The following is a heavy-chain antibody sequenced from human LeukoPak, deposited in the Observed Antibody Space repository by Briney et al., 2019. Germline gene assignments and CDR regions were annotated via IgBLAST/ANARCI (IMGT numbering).Heavy chain of an antibody. D-gene: IGHD6-13*01. Sequence: ASVKVSCKASGYTFPSYFMHWVRQAPGQGLEWMGIINPTGGSTTYAQKFQGRVTMTRDTSTSTVYMELSSLRSDDTAVYYCATSIAAALGANWFDPWGQGALVTVSS. J-gene: IGHJ5*02. CDR2: INPTGGST. V-gene: IGHV1-46*01. CDR3: ATSIAAALGANWFDP. CDR1: GYTFPSYF.